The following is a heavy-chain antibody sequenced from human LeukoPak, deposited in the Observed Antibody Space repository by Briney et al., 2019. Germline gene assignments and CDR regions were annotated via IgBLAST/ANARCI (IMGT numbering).Heavy chain of an antibody. D-gene: IGHD1-14*01. CDR1: GGSISSGGYS. J-gene: IGHJ4*02. Sequence: SETLSLTCTVSGGSISSGGYSWSWIRQHPGKGLEWSGYIYYSGSTYYNPSLKSRVTISVDTSKNQFSLKLSSVTAADTAVYYCARTTHTDYFDYWGQGTLVTVSS. CDR3: ARTTHTDYFDY. CDR2: IYYSGST. V-gene: IGHV4-31*03.